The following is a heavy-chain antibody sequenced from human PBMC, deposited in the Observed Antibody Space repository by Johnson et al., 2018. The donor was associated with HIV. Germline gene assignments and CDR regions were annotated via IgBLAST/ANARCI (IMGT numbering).Heavy chain of an antibody. D-gene: IGHD1-26*01. Sequence: VQLVESVGGLVQPGRSLRLSCAASGFTFDDYAMHWVRQAPGKGLEWVSGISWNSGSIGYADSVKGRFTISRDNAKNSLYLQMNSLRAEDTALYYCAKGWGRGTFSTDDSFDIWGQGTMVTVSS. V-gene: IGHV3-9*01. J-gene: IGHJ3*02. CDR1: GFTFDDYA. CDR2: ISWNSGSI. CDR3: AKGWGRGTFSTDDSFDI.